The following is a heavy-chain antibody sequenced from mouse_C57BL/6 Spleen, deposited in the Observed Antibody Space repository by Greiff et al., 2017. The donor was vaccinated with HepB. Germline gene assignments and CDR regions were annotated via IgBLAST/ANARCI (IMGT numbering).Heavy chain of an antibody. V-gene: IGHV1-61*01. D-gene: IGHD2-3*01. CDR2: IYPSDSET. CDR3: ARRRNDGYYGY. CDR1: GYTFTSYW. Sequence: QVQLKQPGAELVRPGSSVKLSCKASGYTFTSYWMDWVKQRPGQGLEWIGNIYPSDSETHYNQKFKDKATLTVDKSSSTAYMQLSSLTSEDSAVYYCARRRNDGYYGYWGQGTTRTVSS. J-gene: IGHJ2*01.